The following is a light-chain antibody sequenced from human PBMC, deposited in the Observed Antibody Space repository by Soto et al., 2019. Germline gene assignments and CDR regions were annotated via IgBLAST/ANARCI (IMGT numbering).Light chain of an antibody. V-gene: IGKV3-20*01. CDR1: QSVSSSY. J-gene: IGKJ1*01. CDR3: QQYGSSRA. Sequence: EIVLTQSPGTPSLSPGERATLSCRASQSVSSSYLAWYQQKPGQAPRLLIYRASSRATGIPDRFSGSGSGTDFTLTISRLEPEDFAVYYCQQYGSSRAFGQGTKVEIK. CDR2: RAS.